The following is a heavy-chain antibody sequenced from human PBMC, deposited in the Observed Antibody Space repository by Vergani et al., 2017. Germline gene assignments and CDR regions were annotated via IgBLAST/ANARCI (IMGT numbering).Heavy chain of an antibody. CDR3: ARGVLRYFDWLTWGAFDI. CDR1: GGSLSSYY. J-gene: IGHJ3*02. CDR2: IYYSGST. D-gene: IGHD3-9*01. V-gene: IGHV4-59*01. Sequence: QVQLQESGPGLVKPSETLSLTCTVSGGSLSSYYWSWIRQPPGKGLEWIGYIYYSGSTNYNPALKSRVTISVDTSKNQFSLKLSSVTAADTAVYYCARGVLRYFDWLTWGAFDIWGQGTMVTVSS.